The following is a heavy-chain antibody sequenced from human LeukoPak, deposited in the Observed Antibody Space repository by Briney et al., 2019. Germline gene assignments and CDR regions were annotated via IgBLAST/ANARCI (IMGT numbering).Heavy chain of an antibody. CDR2: IYYSGST. CDR1: GDSISSNNW. Sequence: SETLSLTCAVSGDSISSNNWWSWVRQPPGKGLEWIGSIYYSGSTYYNPSLKSRVTISVDTSKNQFSLKLSSVTAADTAVYYCARDGNGSGINYWGQGTLVTVSS. V-gene: IGHV4-4*02. D-gene: IGHD3-10*01. J-gene: IGHJ4*02. CDR3: ARDGNGSGINY.